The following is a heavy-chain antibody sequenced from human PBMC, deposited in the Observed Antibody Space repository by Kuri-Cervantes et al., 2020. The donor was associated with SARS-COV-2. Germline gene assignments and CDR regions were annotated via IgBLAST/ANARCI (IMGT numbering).Heavy chain of an antibody. V-gene: IGHV3-7*01. CDR1: GFTFSTSW. CDR2: IGQDGSVK. J-gene: IGHJ5*02. D-gene: IGHD1-1*01. CDR3: AIGGNYWHA. Sequence: GSLRLSCAASGFTFSTSWMSWVRQAPGKGLEWVANIGQDGSVKYYVDSAKGRFTISRDNAKNSLYLQMNSLRTDDMAVYYCAIGGNYWHAWGQGTLVTVSS.